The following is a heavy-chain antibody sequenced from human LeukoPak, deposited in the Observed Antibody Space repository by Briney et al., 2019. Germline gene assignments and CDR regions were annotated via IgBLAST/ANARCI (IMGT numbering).Heavy chain of an antibody. CDR3: ASGSYPEWLDY. CDR1: GFTFSSYW. V-gene: IGHV3-7*01. CDR2: IKQDGSEK. D-gene: IGHD1-26*01. Sequence: WGTLTLSCAASGFTFSSYWMSWVRQAPGKELEWVANIKQDGSEKYYVESVEGRFPISRDTARNSLYLQMSSLRAEDTAVYYCASGSYPEWLDYWGQGTLVTVSS. J-gene: IGHJ4*02.